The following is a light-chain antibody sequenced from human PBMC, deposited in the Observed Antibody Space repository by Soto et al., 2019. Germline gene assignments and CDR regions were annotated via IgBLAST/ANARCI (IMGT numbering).Light chain of an antibody. V-gene: IGKV3-20*01. J-gene: IGKJ1*01. Sequence: EIVLTQSPGTLSLSPGERATLSCRASQSVSSSYLAWYQHKPGQAPRLLIYRASNRAAGIPDRFSGSGSGTDFTLTISRLEPEDFAVYYCQQSGKFGQGTKV. CDR2: RAS. CDR3: QQSGK. CDR1: QSVSSSY.